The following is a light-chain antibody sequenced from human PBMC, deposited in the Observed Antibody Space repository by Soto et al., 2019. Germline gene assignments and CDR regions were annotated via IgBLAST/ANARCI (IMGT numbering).Light chain of an antibody. CDR3: QQSYSTPPT. Sequence: DIQMTQSPSSLSASVGDRVTIPCRASQGINRNLNWYQQQPGKDPKLLIYAASSLQSGVPSRFSGSGSGTDFTLTISSLQPEDFATYYCQQSYSTPPTFGGGTKVEIK. V-gene: IGKV1-39*01. CDR2: AAS. J-gene: IGKJ4*01. CDR1: QGINRN.